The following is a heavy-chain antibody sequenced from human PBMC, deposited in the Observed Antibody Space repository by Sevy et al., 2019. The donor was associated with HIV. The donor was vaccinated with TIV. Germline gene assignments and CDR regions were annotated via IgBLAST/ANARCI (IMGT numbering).Heavy chain of an antibody. Sequence: GGSLRLSCAASGFTFSSYSMNWVRQAPGKGLEWVSSISTSSSYIYYADSMKGRFTISRDNAKNSLYRQMNSLRAEDTAVYYCARDEVGGSYWEFDYWGQGTLVTVSS. V-gene: IGHV3-21*01. CDR3: ARDEVGGSYWEFDY. CDR1: GFTFSSYS. CDR2: ISTSSSYI. D-gene: IGHD1-26*01. J-gene: IGHJ4*02.